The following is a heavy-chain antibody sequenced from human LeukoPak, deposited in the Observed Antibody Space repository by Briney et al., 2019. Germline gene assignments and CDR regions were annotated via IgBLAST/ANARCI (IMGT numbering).Heavy chain of an antibody. CDR3: ASGRYSSSSPHYYYYYMDV. D-gene: IGHD6-6*01. CDR2: ISAYSGNT. Sequence: ASVKVSCKASGYTFSSYDINWVRQATGQGLEWMGWISAYSGNTHYSHKLQGRVTMTTDTSTSTGYMELRSLRPDDTAVYYCASGRYSSSSPHYYYYYMDVWGKGTTVTVSS. CDR1: GYTFSSYD. J-gene: IGHJ6*03. V-gene: IGHV1-18*01.